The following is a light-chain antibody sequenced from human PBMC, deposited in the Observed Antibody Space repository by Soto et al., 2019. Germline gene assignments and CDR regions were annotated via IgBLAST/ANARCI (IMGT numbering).Light chain of an antibody. CDR3: AAWDDSLSGYV. J-gene: IGLJ1*01. CDR1: SSNIGSNS. Sequence: QSVVTQPPSASGTPGQRLTISCSGSSSNIGSNSVYWYQQFPGTAPKLLMYINNHRPSGVPDRFSGSKSGTSASLDISGLRSEDEAEYYCAAWDDSLSGYVFGTGTKVTVL. V-gene: IGLV1-47*02. CDR2: INN.